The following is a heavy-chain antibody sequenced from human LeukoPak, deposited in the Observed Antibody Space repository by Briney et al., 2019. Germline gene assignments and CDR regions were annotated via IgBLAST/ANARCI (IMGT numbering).Heavy chain of an antibody. CDR1: GFSFSDAW. Sequence: GGSLTLSCAAFGFSFSDAWMSWVRQIPGKGLEWVGRIESKTDGGTTDYAAPVKGRFTISRGDSSITLYLQRNSLKSEDTSVYYCTTYGSVRKFDYWGQGILVTVSS. CDR2: IESKTDGGTT. V-gene: IGHV3-15*04. CDR3: TTYGSVRKFDY. D-gene: IGHD3-10*01. J-gene: IGHJ4*02.